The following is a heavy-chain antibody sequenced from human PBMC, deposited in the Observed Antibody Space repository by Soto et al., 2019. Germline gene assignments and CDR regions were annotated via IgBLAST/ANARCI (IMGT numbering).Heavy chain of an antibody. J-gene: IGHJ4*02. CDR3: ASDVGLDSDDFFAY. V-gene: IGHV3-23*01. Sequence: VGSLRLSCTASGFTFTSYGMGWVRQAPGKGLQWVSTIRGDGGQTHYTDSVKGRFSISRDNSKNTVYLQMDSLRAEDTAMYFCASDVGLDSDDFFAYCGPRTQVTVSS. D-gene: IGHD3-9*01. CDR1: GFTFTSYG. CDR2: IRGDGGQT.